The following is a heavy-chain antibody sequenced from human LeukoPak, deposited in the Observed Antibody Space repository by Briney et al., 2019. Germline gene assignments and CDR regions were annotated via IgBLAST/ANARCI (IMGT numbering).Heavy chain of an antibody. CDR3: AKMEGQRLYDYCMDV. D-gene: IGHD3-3*01. CDR2: ISGSGGST. CDR1: GFTFSSYA. J-gene: IGHJ6*03. V-gene: IGHV3-23*01. Sequence: GGSLRLSCAASGFTFSSYAMSWVRQAPGKGLEWVSAISGSGGSTYYADSVKGRFTISRDNSKNTLYLHMNSLRADDTAVYYCAKMEGQRLYDYCMDVWGRGTTVTVSS.